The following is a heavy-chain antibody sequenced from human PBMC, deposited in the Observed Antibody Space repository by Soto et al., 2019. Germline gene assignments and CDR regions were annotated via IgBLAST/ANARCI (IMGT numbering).Heavy chain of an antibody. V-gene: IGHV1-69*13. CDR3: ARDLGSGWYNY. CDR1: GGTXTSYA. CDR2: IIPIFGTA. D-gene: IGHD6-19*01. J-gene: IGHJ4*02. Sequence: SXKVSFKASGGTXTSYASGLVRQATGQGLEWIGGIIPIFGTANYAQKFQGRVTSSSDESARTAYMELSSLRSEATAVYYCARDLGSGWYNYWGQGTMGTVSS.